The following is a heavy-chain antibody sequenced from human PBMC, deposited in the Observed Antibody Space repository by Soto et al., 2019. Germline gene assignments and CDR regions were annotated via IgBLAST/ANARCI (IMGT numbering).Heavy chain of an antibody. J-gene: IGHJ6*02. V-gene: IGHV3-48*02. CDR1: GFTFSSYS. CDR3: AYQLELPIRWYYGMDV. D-gene: IGHD1-7*01. Sequence: GGSLRLSCAASGFTFSSYSMNWVRQAPGKGLEWVSYISSSSSTIYYADSVKGRFTISRDNAKNSLYLQMNSLRDEDTAVYYCAYQLELPIRWYYGMDVWGQGTTVTVSS. CDR2: ISSSSSTI.